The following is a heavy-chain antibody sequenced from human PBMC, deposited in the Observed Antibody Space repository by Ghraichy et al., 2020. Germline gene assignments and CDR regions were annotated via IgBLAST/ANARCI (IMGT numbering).Heavy chain of an antibody. Sequence: GGSLRLSCAASGFTFSSDGMRWVRQAPGKGLEWVAMTSNDGRNKYYADSVKGRFTISRDNSRNTLYLQMSSLRAEDTAVYYCARDPKPISGDYPYYYYYHMDVWGKGTTVTVSS. CDR3: ARDPKPISGDYPYYYYYHMDV. CDR2: TSNDGRNK. V-gene: IGHV3-30*03. J-gene: IGHJ6*03. D-gene: IGHD4-17*01. CDR1: GFTFSSDG.